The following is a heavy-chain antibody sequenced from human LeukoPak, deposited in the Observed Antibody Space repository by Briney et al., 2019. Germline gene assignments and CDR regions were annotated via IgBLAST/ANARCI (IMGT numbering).Heavy chain of an antibody. CDR3: ARGGYQLLYGLPVFDY. CDR1: GFTFSTYW. J-gene: IGHJ4*02. V-gene: IGHV3-7*01. Sequence: GGSLRLSCAASGFTFSTYWMHWARHAPGKGLEWVANIKQDGSEKYYVDSVKGRFTISRDNAKNSLYLQMNSLRAEDTAVYYCARGGYQLLYGLPVFDYWGQGTLVTVSS. D-gene: IGHD2-2*02. CDR2: IKQDGSEK.